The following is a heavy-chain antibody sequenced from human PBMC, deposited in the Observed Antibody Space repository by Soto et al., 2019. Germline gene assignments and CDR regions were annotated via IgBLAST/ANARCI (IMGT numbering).Heavy chain of an antibody. J-gene: IGHJ4*02. CDR3: AKQVEMATVVDY. Sequence: XGSLRLSCAASGFTFSSYGMPWVRKAPGKGLEWVAVISYDGSNKYYADSVKGRFTISRDNSKNTLYLQMNRLRAEDTAVYYCAKQVEMATVVDYWGQGTLVTV. CDR1: GFTFSSYG. V-gene: IGHV3-30*18. CDR2: ISYDGSNK. D-gene: IGHD4-4*01.